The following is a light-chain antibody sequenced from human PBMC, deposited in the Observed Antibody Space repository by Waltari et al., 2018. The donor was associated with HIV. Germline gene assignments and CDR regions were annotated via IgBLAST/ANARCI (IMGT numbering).Light chain of an antibody. CDR1: KLGDQY. CDR2: QDS. V-gene: IGLV3-1*01. J-gene: IGLJ1*01. Sequence: SYELTQPPSVSVSPGQTASITCSGDKLGDQYACWYQQKPGQSPVLVIYQDSKRPSGIPERFSGSNSGNTATLTISGTQAMDEADYYCQAWDSSTEGYVFGTGTKVTVL. CDR3: QAWDSSTEGYV.